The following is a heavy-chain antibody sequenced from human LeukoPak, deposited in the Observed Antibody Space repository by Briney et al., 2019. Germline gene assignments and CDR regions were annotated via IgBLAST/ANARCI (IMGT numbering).Heavy chain of an antibody. CDR2: IKPNNGDT. J-gene: IGHJ5*02. CDR1: GYTFTDYY. CDR3: VRDRSHNWFDP. Sequence: ASVKVSCKVSGYTFTDYYMHWVRQAPGQGLEWLGLIKPNNGDTNYAQKFQGRVTMTRDTSITTAYMELNRLKSDDTAVYYCVRDRSHNWFDPCGQATLVTVSS. V-gene: IGHV1-2*02.